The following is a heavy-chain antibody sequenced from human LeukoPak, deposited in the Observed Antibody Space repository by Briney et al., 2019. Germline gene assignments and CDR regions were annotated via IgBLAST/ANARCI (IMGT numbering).Heavy chain of an antibody. CDR2: LWYDGSNK. CDR3: AKAKSVIRGALFDY. CDR1: GFTFSSAG. V-gene: IGHV3-33*06. Sequence: PGGSLGLSCVASGFTFSSAGMHWVRQAPGKGLEWVADLWYDGSNKYYAESVKGRFTISRDNSKNTLFLQVNSQGVEDTAVYYCAKAKSVIRGALFDYWGQGTLVTVSS. D-gene: IGHD3-10*01. J-gene: IGHJ4*02.